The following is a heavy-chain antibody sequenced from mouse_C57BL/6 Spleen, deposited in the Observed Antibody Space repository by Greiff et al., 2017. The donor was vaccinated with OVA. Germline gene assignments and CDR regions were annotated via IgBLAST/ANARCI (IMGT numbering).Heavy chain of an antibody. Sequence: EVKLMESGGGLVKPGGSLKLSCAASGFTFSDYGMHWVRQAPEKGLEWVAYISSGSSTIYYADTVKGRFTISRDNAKNTLFLQMTSLRSEATAMYYCARRTTAPSYWYFDVWGTGTTVTVSS. CDR2: ISSGSSTI. V-gene: IGHV5-17*01. CDR3: ARRTTAPSYWYFDV. CDR1: GFTFSDYG. D-gene: IGHD1-2*01. J-gene: IGHJ1*03.